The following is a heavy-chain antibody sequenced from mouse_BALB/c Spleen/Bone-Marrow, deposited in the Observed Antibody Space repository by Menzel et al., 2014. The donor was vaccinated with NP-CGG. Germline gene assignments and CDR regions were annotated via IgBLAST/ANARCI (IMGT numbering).Heavy chain of an antibody. J-gene: IGHJ2*01. CDR2: IDPASDYT. D-gene: IGHD4-1*01. CDR3: ANLSGTYDY. CDR1: GFNIKDTY. Sequence: EVQLVESGAELVKPGASVKLSCTASGFNIKDTYMHWVKTRSEQGLEWIGRIDPASDYTQFDSYFQGKATLTADTSSNTALLQLSSLATEDTAVYYCANLSGTYDYWGQGTTRTVSS. V-gene: IGHV14-3*02.